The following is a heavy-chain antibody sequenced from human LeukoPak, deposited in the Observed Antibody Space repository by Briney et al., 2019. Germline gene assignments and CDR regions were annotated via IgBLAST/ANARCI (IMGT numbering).Heavy chain of an antibody. CDR1: GGSISSSSYY. Sequence: SETLSLTXTVSGGSISSSSYYWGWIRQPPGKGLEWIGSIYYSGSTYYNPSLKSRVTISVDTSKNQFSLKLSSVTAADTAVYYCAGDTAMVSFDYWGQGTLVTVSS. V-gene: IGHV4-39*01. CDR2: IYYSGST. J-gene: IGHJ4*02. D-gene: IGHD5-18*01. CDR3: AGDTAMVSFDY.